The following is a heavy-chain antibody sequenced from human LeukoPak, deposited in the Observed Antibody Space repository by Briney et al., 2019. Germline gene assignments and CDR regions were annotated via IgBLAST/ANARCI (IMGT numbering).Heavy chain of an antibody. V-gene: IGHV3-21*01. CDR1: GFTFSSYS. CDR3: ARALDIVATITPIDY. D-gene: IGHD5-12*01. Sequence: GGSLRLSCAASGFTFSSYSMNWVRQAPGKGLEWVSSISSSSSYIYYADSVKGRFTISRDNAKNSLCLQMNSMRAEDTAAYYGARALDIVATITPIDYWGQGTLVTVSS. J-gene: IGHJ4*02. CDR2: ISSSSSYI.